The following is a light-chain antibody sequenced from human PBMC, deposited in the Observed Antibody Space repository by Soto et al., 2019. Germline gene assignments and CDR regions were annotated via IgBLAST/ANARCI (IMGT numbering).Light chain of an antibody. J-gene: IGLJ2*01. CDR2: DVS. CDR3: SSYTSSSTLVV. Sequence: QSELTQPASVSGSPGQSITISCTGTSSDVGGYNYVSWYQQHPGKAPKLMIYDVSNRPSGVSNRFSGSKSGNTASLAISGLQAEEEADYYCSSYTSSSTLVVFGGGTKVTVL. CDR1: SSDVGGYNY. V-gene: IGLV2-14*01.